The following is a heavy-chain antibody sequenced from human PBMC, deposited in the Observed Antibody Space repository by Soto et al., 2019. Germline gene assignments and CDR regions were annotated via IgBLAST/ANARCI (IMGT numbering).Heavy chain of an antibody. J-gene: IGHJ4*02. CDR1: EFTFKSYG. Sequence: QMQLVESGGGVVQPGRSLRLSCAASEFTFKSYGMHWVRQAPGKGLAWVAVISFDGNRKHYADSVRGRFTISRDNSKNTLYMQMNSLRTDDTAIYYCARDSYRGDVVLTPAPYGNDYWGRGTLVTVSS. CDR2: ISFDGNRK. D-gene: IGHD2-2*01. V-gene: IGHV3-30*03. CDR3: ARDSYRGDVVLTPAPYGNDY.